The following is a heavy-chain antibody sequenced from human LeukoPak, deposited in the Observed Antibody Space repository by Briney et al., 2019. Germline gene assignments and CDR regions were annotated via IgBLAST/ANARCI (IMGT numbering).Heavy chain of an antibody. D-gene: IGHD4-17*01. CDR1: GFTFSSHW. V-gene: IGHV3-7*05. Sequence: SGGSLRLSCAASGFTFSSHWMSWVRQAPGKGLEWVANINQDGSEKYYVDSVKGRFTISRDNAKNSLYLQMNSLRVEDTAVYFCAKELTTERTPGVDSWGQGTLVTVSS. CDR2: INQDGSEK. CDR3: AKELTTERTPGVDS. J-gene: IGHJ4*02.